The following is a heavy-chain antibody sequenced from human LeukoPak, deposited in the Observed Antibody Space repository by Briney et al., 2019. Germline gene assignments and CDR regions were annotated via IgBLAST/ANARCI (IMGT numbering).Heavy chain of an antibody. CDR2: IWYDGSNK. CDR1: GFTFSSYW. D-gene: IGHD2-2*01. J-gene: IGHJ6*02. CDR3: ARDWQDIVVVPAAMYTVPYYYYYGMDV. V-gene: IGHV3-33*08. Sequence: PGGSLRLSCAASGFTFSSYWMSWVRQAPGKGLEWVAVIWYDGSNKYYADSVKGRFTISRDNSKNTLYLQMNSLRAEDTAVYYCARDWQDIVVVPAAMYTVPYYYYYGMDVWGQGTTVTVSS.